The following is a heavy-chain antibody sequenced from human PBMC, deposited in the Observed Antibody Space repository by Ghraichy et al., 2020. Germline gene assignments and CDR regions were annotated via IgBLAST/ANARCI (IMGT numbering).Heavy chain of an antibody. V-gene: IGHV3-7*03. D-gene: IGHD5-12*01. CDR3: ARGLRLNWYFDL. CDR1: GFTFSSYW. CDR2: IKQDGSEK. J-gene: IGHJ2*01. Sequence: GSLRLSCAASGFTFSSYWMSWVRQAPGKGLEWVANIKQDGSEKNYVDSVKGRFTISRDNAKNSLYLQMNSLRAEDTAVYYCARGLRLNWYFDLWGRGTLVTVSS.